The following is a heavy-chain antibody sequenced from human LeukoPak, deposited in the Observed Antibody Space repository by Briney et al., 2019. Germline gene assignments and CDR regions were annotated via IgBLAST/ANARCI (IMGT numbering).Heavy chain of an antibody. CDR3: ARSLQNYDYVWGSYRSIDP. V-gene: IGHV3-30*02. J-gene: IGHJ5*02. CDR1: GFTFSSYG. D-gene: IGHD3-16*01. CDR2: IRYDGSNK. Sequence: GGSLRLSCAASGFTFSSYGMHWVRQAPGKGLEWVAFIRYDGSNKYYADSVKGRFTISRDNSKNTLYLQMNSLRAEDTAVYYCARSLQNYDYVWGSYRSIDPWGQGTLVTVSS.